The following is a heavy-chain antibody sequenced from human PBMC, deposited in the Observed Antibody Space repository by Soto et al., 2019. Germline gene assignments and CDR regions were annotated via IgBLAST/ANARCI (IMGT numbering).Heavy chain of an antibody. J-gene: IGHJ3*02. Sequence: SVKVSCKASVGTFSSYAISWVRQAPGQGLEWMGGIIPIFGTANYAQKFQGRVTITADESTSTAYMELSSLRSEDTAVYYCARDPAGSYAYGGNAAFDIWGQGTMVTVSS. D-gene: IGHD4-17*01. V-gene: IGHV1-69*13. CDR1: VGTFSSYA. CDR2: IIPIFGTA. CDR3: ARDPAGSYAYGGNAAFDI.